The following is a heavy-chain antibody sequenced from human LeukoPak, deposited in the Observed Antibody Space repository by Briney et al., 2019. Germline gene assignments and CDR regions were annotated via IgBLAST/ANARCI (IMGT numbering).Heavy chain of an antibody. V-gene: IGHV4-59*01. Sequence: SETLSLTSTVSGGSMSNYYWSWIRQPPGKGLEWIGYIYYSGSTNYNPSLKSRVTISVDTSKNQFSLKLSSVTAADTAVYYCARGISPVTTDPFDYWGQGTLVTVSS. CDR3: ARGISPVTTDPFDY. D-gene: IGHD4-17*01. CDR1: GGSMSNYY. J-gene: IGHJ4*02. CDR2: IYYSGST.